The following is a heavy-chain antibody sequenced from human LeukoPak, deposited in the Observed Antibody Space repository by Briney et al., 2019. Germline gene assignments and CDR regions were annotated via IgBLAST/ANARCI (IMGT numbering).Heavy chain of an antibody. CDR2: INPNSGGT. V-gene: IGHV1-2*02. CDR3: ARGMEPYYYMDV. J-gene: IGHJ6*03. Sequence: ASVKVSCKASGYTFTSYGISWVRQAPGQGLEWMGWINPNSGGTNYAQKFQGRVTMTRDTSIGTAYMELSRLRSDDTAVYYCARGMEPYYYMDVWGKGTTVTVSS. D-gene: IGHD1-26*01. CDR1: GYTFTSYG.